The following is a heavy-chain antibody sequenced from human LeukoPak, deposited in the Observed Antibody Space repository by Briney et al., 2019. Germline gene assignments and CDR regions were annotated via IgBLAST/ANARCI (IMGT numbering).Heavy chain of an antibody. CDR3: ARALLWFGELFDYGMDV. Sequence: GGSLRLSCAASGFTVSSNYMSWVRQAPGKGLEWVSVIYSGGSTYYADSVKGRFTISRDNSKNTLYLQMNSLRAEDTAVYYCARALLWFGELFDYGMDVWGKGTKVTVSS. J-gene: IGHJ6*04. V-gene: IGHV3-53*01. CDR2: IYSGGST. D-gene: IGHD3-10*01. CDR1: GFTVSSNY.